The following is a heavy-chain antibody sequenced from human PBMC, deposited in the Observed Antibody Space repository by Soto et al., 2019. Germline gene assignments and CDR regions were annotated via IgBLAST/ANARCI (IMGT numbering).Heavy chain of an antibody. Sequence: EVQLVQSGAEVKKPGESLRISCKGSGYSFTSYWISWVRQMPGKCLEWMGRIDPSDSYTNYNPSFQGHVTISADKSFSTSYLQSRSLKASDTAMYFCSRLQPAAGDNDRTFDYWGQGTLVTVSS. CDR3: SRLQPAAGDNDRTFDY. CDR2: IDPSDSYT. D-gene: IGHD6-13*01. CDR1: GYSFTSYW. V-gene: IGHV5-10-1*01. J-gene: IGHJ4*02.